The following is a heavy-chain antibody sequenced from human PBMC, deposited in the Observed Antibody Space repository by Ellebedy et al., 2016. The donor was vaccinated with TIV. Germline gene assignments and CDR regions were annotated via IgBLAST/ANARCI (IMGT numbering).Heavy chain of an antibody. Sequence: PGGSLRLSCAASGFPFSSFEFNWVRKSPGKGLEWVSYISIRATTKYYADFVKGRFTISRDNAKNSLYLQMNSLRAEDTAVDYCAADHYYFYGKDVWGQGTRVTVSS. CDR1: GFPFSSFE. CDR3: AADHYYFYGKDV. V-gene: IGHV3-48*03. CDR2: ISIRATTK. J-gene: IGHJ6*02.